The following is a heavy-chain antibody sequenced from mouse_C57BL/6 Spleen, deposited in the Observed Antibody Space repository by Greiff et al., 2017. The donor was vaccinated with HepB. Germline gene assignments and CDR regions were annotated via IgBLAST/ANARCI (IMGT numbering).Heavy chain of an antibody. Sequence: EVQLQESGGGLVQPKGSLKLSCAASGFSFNTYAMNWVRQAPGKGLEWVARIRSKSNNYATYYADSVKDRFTISRDDSESMLDLQMNNLKTEDTAMYYCVRQGTTVVAPYFDYWGQGTTLTVSS. V-gene: IGHV10-1*01. D-gene: IGHD1-1*01. CDR3: VRQGTTVVAPYFDY. CDR2: IRSKSNNYAT. CDR1: GFSFNTYA. J-gene: IGHJ2*01.